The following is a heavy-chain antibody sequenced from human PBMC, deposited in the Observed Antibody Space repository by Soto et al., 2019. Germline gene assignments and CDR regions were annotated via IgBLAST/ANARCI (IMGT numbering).Heavy chain of an antibody. CDR2: INPDASRT. J-gene: IGHJ6*02. CDR1: GFTFSRHW. V-gene: IGHV3-74*01. Sequence: EVQLVESGGGLVQPGGSLRLSCAGTGFTFSRHWMHWVRQAPGKGLVWVSRINPDASRTTYADSVKGRFAISRDNAKNTLDLQMNSLRAEATAVYYCARESSYGMDVWGQGTTVNVSS. CDR3: ARESSYGMDV.